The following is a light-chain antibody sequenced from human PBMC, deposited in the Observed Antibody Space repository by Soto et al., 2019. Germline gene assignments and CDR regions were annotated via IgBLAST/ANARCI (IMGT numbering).Light chain of an antibody. CDR3: TSYTGSNTPVV. Sequence: QSALTQPASVSGSPGQSITISCTGTSSDVGGYNYVSWYQHHPGKAPKLMISDVTSRPSGVSNRFSGSKSGNTASLTISGLQAEDEGDYYCTSYTGSNTPVVFGGGTKLTVL. CDR2: DVT. CDR1: SSDVGGYNY. J-gene: IGLJ2*01. V-gene: IGLV2-14*03.